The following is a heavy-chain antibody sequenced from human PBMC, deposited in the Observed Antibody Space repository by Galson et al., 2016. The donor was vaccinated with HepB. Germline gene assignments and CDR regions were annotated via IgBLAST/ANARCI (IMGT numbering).Heavy chain of an antibody. D-gene: IGHD1-14*01. Sequence: LTCSVSGVSMSSYFWSWVRQPPGKGLEWIGYIIYSGKTNYNPSLKSRVIMSLDKSKSQFSLKLTSVTPADTAVYYCVRDTGIPAWGQGSLVTVSS. J-gene: IGHJ5*02. CDR2: IIYSGKT. CDR3: VRDTGIPA. V-gene: IGHV4-59*01. CDR1: GVSMSSYF.